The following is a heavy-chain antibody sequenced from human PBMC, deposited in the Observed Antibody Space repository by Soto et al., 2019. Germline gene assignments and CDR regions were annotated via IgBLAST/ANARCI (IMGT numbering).Heavy chain of an antibody. V-gene: IGHV4-30-2*01. D-gene: IGHD3-22*01. J-gene: IGHJ4*02. Sequence: QLQLQESGSGLLKPSQTLSLTCAVYGGSISSGVCSCSWIRQPPGKSLEWIGYIYHSGSTYYNPYLTSRVTKSADRSKNQFSLELSSVTAADTAVYYCARGDTMIVGRFDYWGQGTLVAVSS. CDR3: ARGDTMIVGRFDY. CDR2: IYHSGST. CDR1: GGSISSGVCS.